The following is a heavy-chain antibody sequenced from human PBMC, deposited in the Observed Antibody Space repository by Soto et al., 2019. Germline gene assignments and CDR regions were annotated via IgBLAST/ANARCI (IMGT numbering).Heavy chain of an antibody. V-gene: IGHV3-23*01. CDR2: ISGSGGST. J-gene: IGHJ4*02. CDR1: GFTFSSYA. Sequence: GGSLRLSCAASGFTFSSYAMSWVRQAPGKGLEWVSAISGSGGSTYYADSVKGGFTISRDNSKNTLYLQMNSLRAEDTAVYYCAKEFGQRSYYDSSGYWLYFDYWGQGTLVTVSS. D-gene: IGHD3-22*01. CDR3: AKEFGQRSYYDSSGYWLYFDY.